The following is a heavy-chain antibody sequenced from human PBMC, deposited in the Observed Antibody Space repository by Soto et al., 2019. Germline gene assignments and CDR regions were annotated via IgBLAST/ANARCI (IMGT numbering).Heavy chain of an antibody. J-gene: IGHJ6*02. CDR1: GFTFSSYG. V-gene: IGHV3-33*01. Sequence: PGGSLRLSCAASGFTFSSYGMHWVRQAPGKGLEWVAVIWYDGSNKYYADSVKGRFTISRDNSKNTLYLQMNSLRAEDTAVYYCARDMDDIVVVVAATPHYYGMDVWGQGTTVTVSS. CDR2: IWYDGSNK. D-gene: IGHD2-15*01. CDR3: ARDMDDIVVVVAATPHYYGMDV.